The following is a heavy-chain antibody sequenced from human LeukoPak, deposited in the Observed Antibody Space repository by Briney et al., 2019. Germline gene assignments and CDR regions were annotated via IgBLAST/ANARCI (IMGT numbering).Heavy chain of an antibody. V-gene: IGHV4-4*02. Sequence: SETLSLTCAVSGGSISSRNWWSWVRQPPGKGLEWIGEIYHSGSTNYNPSLKTRVTISVDKSKNQFSLKLSSVTAADTAVYYCARVYYSSSYDYWYFDLWGRGTLVTVSS. CDR2: IYHSGST. D-gene: IGHD6-13*01. CDR1: GGSISSRNW. J-gene: IGHJ2*01. CDR3: ARVYYSSSYDYWYFDL.